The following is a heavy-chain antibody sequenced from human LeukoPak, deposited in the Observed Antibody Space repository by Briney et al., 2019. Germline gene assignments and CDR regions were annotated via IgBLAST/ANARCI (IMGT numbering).Heavy chain of an antibody. CDR2: IRYDGSNK. CDR3: AKGLHYYDSSGYYVY. J-gene: IGHJ4*02. V-gene: IGHV3-30*02. Sequence: GGSLRLPCAASGFTFSSYGMHWVRQAPGKGLEWVAFIRYDGSNKYYADSVKGRFTISRDNSKNTLYLQMNSLRAEDTAVYYCAKGLHYYDSSGYYVYGGQGTLVTVSS. D-gene: IGHD3-22*01. CDR1: GFTFSSYG.